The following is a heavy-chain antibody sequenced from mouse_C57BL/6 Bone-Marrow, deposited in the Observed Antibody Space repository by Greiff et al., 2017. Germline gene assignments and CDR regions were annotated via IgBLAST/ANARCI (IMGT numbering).Heavy chain of an antibody. V-gene: IGHV1-55*01. J-gene: IGHJ3*01. D-gene: IGHD2-1*01. CDR3: ARGGIYYGNYGFAY. CDR2: IYPGSGST. CDR1: GYTFTSYW. Sequence: QVQLQQPGAELVKPGASVKMSCKASGYTFTSYWITWVKQRPGQGLEWIGDIYPGSGSTNYNEKFKSKATLTVDTSSSTAYMLLSSLTSEDSAVYYCARGGIYYGNYGFAYWGQGTLVTVSA.